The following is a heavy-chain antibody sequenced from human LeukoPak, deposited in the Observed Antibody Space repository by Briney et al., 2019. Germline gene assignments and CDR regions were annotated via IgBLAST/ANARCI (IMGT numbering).Heavy chain of an antibody. CDR2: INGDGGST. Sequence: GGSLRLSCAASGITFRSYAMSWVRQARGKGLEWVSAINGDGGSTYYADSVKGRFTISRDNSNNTLFLQMNSLRVEDTAVYYCAKWGAQSGSYRVVDCWGRGTLVTVS. J-gene: IGHJ4*02. D-gene: IGHD3-10*01. CDR3: AKWGAQSGSYRVVDC. CDR1: GITFRSYA. V-gene: IGHV3-23*01.